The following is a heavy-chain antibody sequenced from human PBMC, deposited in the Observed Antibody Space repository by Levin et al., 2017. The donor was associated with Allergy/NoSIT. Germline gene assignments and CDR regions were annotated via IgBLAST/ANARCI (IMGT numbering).Heavy chain of an antibody. Sequence: GESLKISCAASGFTFSSYAMHWVRQAPGKGLEWVAVISYDGSNKYYADSVKGRFTISRDNSKNTLYLQMNSLRAEDTAVYYCARKGLEGIAAAGIAYFDYWGQGTLVTVSS. CDR2: ISYDGSNK. V-gene: IGHV3-30-3*01. CDR1: GFTFSSYA. CDR3: ARKGLEGIAAAGIAYFDY. J-gene: IGHJ4*02. D-gene: IGHD6-13*01.